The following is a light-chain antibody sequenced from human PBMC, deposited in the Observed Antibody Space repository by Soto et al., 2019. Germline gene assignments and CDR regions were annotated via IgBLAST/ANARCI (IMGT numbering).Light chain of an antibody. V-gene: IGLV1-40*01. CDR1: NSNIGAGYD. CDR2: GNN. Sequence: QSVLTQPPSVSGAPGQRVTISCTGSNSNIGAGYDVHWYQRLPGTAPKLLIYGNNNRPSGVPDRFSGSKSGTSASLAITGLQPEDEADYYCQSYDSSLRLCVVFGGGTKLTVL. J-gene: IGLJ2*01. CDR3: QSYDSSLRLCVV.